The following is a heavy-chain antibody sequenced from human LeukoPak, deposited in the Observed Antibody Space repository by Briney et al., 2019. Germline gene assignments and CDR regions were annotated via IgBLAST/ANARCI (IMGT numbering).Heavy chain of an antibody. CDR3: AREFQVVVVAPTEYYFDY. Sequence: ASVKVSCKASGYTFTSYGISWVRQSPGQGLEWMGWISAYNGNTNYEQKLQGRVTMTTATSTSTAYMELRSPRSDDTAVYYCAREFQVVVVAPTEYYFDYWRQGPLVTVSS. J-gene: IGHJ4*02. D-gene: IGHD3-22*01. V-gene: IGHV1-18*01. CDR1: GYTFTSYG. CDR2: ISAYNGNT.